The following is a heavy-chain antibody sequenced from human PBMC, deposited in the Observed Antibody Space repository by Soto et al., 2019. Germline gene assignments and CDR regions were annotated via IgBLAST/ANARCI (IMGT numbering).Heavy chain of an antibody. CDR1: GYTFTGYY. D-gene: IGHD5-12*01. Sequence: QVQLVQYGSEVKKPGASVKVSCKASGYTFTGYYIHWVRQAPGQGLEWMGWMNPNNGDTIFAQKFQGRVTMTRDTSTSTADMELSSLRFDDTAVYFCARHSGYDYVFDYWGRGTLVTVSS. V-gene: IGHV1-2*02. J-gene: IGHJ4*02. CDR2: MNPNNGDT. CDR3: ARHSGYDYVFDY.